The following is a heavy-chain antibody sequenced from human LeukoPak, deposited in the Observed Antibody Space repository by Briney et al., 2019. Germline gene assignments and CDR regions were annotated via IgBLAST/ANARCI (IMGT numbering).Heavy chain of an antibody. CDR1: GYTFTGYY. J-gene: IGHJ3*02. CDR3: ARDRGALDAFDI. V-gene: IGHV1-2*02. CDR2: INPNSGGT. D-gene: IGHD3-10*01. Sequence: ASVKVSCKASGYTFTGYYMHWVRQAPGQGLEWMGWINPNSGGTNYAQKFQGRVTMTRDTSISTVYMEVNGLRSDDTAVYYCARDRGALDAFDIWGQGTMVTVSS.